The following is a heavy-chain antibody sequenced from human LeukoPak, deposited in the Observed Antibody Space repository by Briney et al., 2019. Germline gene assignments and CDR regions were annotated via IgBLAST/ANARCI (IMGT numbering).Heavy chain of an antibody. CDR1: GGSISSYY. J-gene: IGHJ2*01. V-gene: IGHV4-59*01. CDR3: ASVTRSMSRFFDL. D-gene: IGHD4-17*01. CDR2: YYHTGSS. Sequence: PSETLSLTCTVSGGSISSYYWGWIRQPPGKGLEWIGSYYHTGSSYYNPSLQSRVAISIDTSKNQFSLELASVTAADTAAYYCASVTRSMSRFFDLWGRGTLVIVSS.